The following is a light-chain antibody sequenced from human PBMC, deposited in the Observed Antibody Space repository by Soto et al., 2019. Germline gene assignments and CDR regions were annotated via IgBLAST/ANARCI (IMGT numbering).Light chain of an antibody. Sequence: DIQMTQSPSSLSASVGARVPITCRASQSISSYLNWYQHKPGKAPKLLIYAASSLQSGVPSRFSGSGSGTDFTLTISTLQPEDFATYYCHQTFSTRSWTFGQGTKVDIK. V-gene: IGKV1-39*01. J-gene: IGKJ1*01. CDR3: HQTFSTRSWT. CDR2: AAS. CDR1: QSISSY.